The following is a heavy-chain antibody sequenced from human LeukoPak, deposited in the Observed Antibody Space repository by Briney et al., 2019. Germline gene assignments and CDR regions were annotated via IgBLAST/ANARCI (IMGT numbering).Heavy chain of an antibody. J-gene: IGHJ3*02. Sequence: SETLSLTCTVSGGSLSSYYWSWIRQPPGKGLEWIGYIYYSGRTNYNPSLKSRVTISVDTSKNQFSLKLSSVTAADTAVYYCARDTPSKYYDSSGYYRPRNAFDIWGQGTMVTVSS. D-gene: IGHD3-22*01. CDR1: GGSLSSYY. CDR2: IYYSGRT. V-gene: IGHV4-59*12. CDR3: ARDTPSKYYDSSGYYRPRNAFDI.